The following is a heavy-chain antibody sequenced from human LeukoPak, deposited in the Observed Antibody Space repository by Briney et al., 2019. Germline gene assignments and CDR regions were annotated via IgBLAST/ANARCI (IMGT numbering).Heavy chain of an antibody. V-gene: IGHV4-59*01. Sequence: SETLSLTCTVSGGSISSYYWSWIRQPPGKGLEWIGYIYYSGSTNYNPSLKSRVTISVDTSKNQFSLKLSSVTAADTAVYYCARDLLGVTGANYFDYWGQGTLVTVSS. CDR2: IYYSGST. CDR1: GGSISSYY. D-gene: IGHD7-27*01. J-gene: IGHJ4*02. CDR3: ARDLLGVTGANYFDY.